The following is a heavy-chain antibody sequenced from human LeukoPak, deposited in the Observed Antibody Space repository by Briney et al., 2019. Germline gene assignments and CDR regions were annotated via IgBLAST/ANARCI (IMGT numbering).Heavy chain of an antibody. CDR3: ARARGTSSGSNWFDP. CDR1: GSTLSNYE. V-gene: IGHV3-48*03. CDR2: ITSSGAAI. D-gene: IGHD1-7*01. J-gene: IGHJ5*02. Sequence: GGSLRLSCAASGSTLSNYEMNWVRQAPGKGLEVISYITSSGAAIYADSVKGRFTVSRDNAKSSVNLQMNSLRGEDTGIYYCARARGTSSGSNWFDPWGQGTLVTVSP.